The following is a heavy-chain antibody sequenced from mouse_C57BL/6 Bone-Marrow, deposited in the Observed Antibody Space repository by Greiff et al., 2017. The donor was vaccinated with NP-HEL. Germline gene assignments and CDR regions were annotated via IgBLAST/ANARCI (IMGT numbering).Heavy chain of an antibody. J-gene: IGHJ3*01. CDR2: ISDGGSYT. CDR3: ARESPYSNFPWFAY. Sequence: EVQLQQSGGGLVKPGGSLKLSCAASGFTFSSYAMSWVRQTPEKRLEWVATISDGGSYTYYPDNVKGRFTISRDNAKNNLYLQMSHLKSEDTAMYYCARESPYSNFPWFAYWGQGTLVTVSA. D-gene: IGHD2-5*01. CDR1: GFTFSSYA. V-gene: IGHV5-4*01.